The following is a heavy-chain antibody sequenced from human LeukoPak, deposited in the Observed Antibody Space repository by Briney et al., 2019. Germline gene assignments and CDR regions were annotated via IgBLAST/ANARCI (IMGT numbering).Heavy chain of an antibody. V-gene: IGHV4-4*02. CDR1: GGSISSSNW. CDR2: IYHSGST. CDR3: ARAEGFGEGADAFDI. Sequence: SETLSLTCAVSGGSISSSNWWSWVRQPPGKGLEWIGEIYHSGSTNYNPSLKSRVTISVDKSKNQFSLKLSSVTAADTAVYYCARAEGFGEGADAFDIWGQGTMVTVSS. D-gene: IGHD3-10*01. J-gene: IGHJ3*02.